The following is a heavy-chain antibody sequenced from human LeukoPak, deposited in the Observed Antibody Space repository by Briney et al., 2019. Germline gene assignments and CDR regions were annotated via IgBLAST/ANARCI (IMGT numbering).Heavy chain of an antibody. Sequence: GGSLRLSCAASGFTFSSYSMNWVRQAPGKGLEWVSSISSSSSYIYYADSVKGRFTISRDNAKNSLYLQMNSLRAEGTVVYYCARYCSSTSCRNYYYYYMDVWGKGTTVTVSS. D-gene: IGHD2-2*01. CDR3: ARYCSSTSCRNYYYYYMDV. V-gene: IGHV3-21*01. CDR1: GFTFSSYS. CDR2: ISSSSSYI. J-gene: IGHJ6*03.